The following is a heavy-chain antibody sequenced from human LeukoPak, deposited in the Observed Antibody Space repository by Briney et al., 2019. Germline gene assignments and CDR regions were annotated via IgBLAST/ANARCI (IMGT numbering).Heavy chain of an antibody. Sequence: PSQTLSLTCTVSGASISSGSSSWTWIRQPAGKGLEWIGRIYASGFTNYNPSLGSRVTISVDTSKNPFSLNLNSVTAADTAMYYCASPLFCSGGTCFDYWGQGALVTVSS. CDR1: GASISSGSSS. V-gene: IGHV4-61*02. CDR3: ASPLFCSGGTCFDY. J-gene: IGHJ4*02. CDR2: IYASGFT. D-gene: IGHD2-15*01.